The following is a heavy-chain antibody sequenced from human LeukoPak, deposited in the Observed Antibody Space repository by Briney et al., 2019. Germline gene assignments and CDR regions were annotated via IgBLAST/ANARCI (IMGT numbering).Heavy chain of an antibody. CDR2: ISGSGGST. J-gene: IGHJ4*02. CDR1: GFTFSSCA. Sequence: GGSLRLSCAASGFTFSSCAMSWVRQAPGKGLEWVSAISGSGGSTYYADSVKGRFTISRDNSKNTLYLQMNSLRAEDTALYYCAKREDSSDWYAGDYWGQGTLVTVYS. V-gene: IGHV3-23*01. CDR3: AKREDSSDWYAGDY. D-gene: IGHD6-19*01.